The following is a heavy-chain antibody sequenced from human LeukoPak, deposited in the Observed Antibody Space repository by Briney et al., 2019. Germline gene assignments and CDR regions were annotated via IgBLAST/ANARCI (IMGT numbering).Heavy chain of an antibody. CDR2: IIPIFGTA. V-gene: IGHV1-69*05. Sequence: SVKVSCKASGGTFSSYAISWVRQAPGQGLEWMGGIIPIFGTANYAQKFQGRVTITTDESTSTAYMELSSLRSEDTAVYCCARGTEAGAQYYYDSSGYPQDAFDIWGQGTMVTVSS. D-gene: IGHD3-22*01. CDR3: ARGTEAGAQYYYDSSGYPQDAFDI. J-gene: IGHJ3*02. CDR1: GGTFSSYA.